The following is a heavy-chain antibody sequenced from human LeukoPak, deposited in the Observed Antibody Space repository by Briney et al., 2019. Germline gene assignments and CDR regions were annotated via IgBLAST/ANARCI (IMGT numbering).Heavy chain of an antibody. CDR3: ARHSSSRYSGVDYFDY. Sequence: GESLKISCKGSGYSFTSYWIGWVRQMPGKGLEWMGIIYPGDSDTRYSPSFQGQVTISADKSISTAYLQWSSLKASDTAIYYCARHSSSRYSGVDYFDYWGQGTLVTVSS. CDR2: IYPGDSDT. D-gene: IGHD6-13*01. J-gene: IGHJ4*02. CDR1: GYSFTSYW. V-gene: IGHV5-51*01.